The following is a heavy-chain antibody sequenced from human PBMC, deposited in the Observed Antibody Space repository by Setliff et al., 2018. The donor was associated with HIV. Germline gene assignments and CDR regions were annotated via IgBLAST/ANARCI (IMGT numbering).Heavy chain of an antibody. CDR1: RFTFIEFW. V-gene: IGHV4-34*01. CDR3: ARVYGSGYYFDY. D-gene: IGHD6-25*01. Sequence: GSLRLSCAASRFTFIEFWMNWVRQPPGKGLEWVAEINHSGSTKYNPSLKSRVTISADTSKNQFSLRLTSVTAADTALYYCARVYGSGYYFDYWGQGTLVTVSS. CDR2: INHSGST. J-gene: IGHJ4*02.